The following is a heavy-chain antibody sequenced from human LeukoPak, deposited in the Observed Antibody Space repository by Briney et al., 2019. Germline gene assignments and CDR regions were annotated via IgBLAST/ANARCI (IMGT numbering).Heavy chain of an antibody. CDR3: ARGGDYIWGTFRPIDY. CDR2: IFHNGST. V-gene: IGHV4-61*01. CDR1: GGPVRSGSYY. J-gene: IGHJ4*02. Sequence: SETLSLSCSVSGGPVRSGSYYWAWIRQPPGKGLEWIGYIFHNGSTNYNPSLKSRVTISIDPSTNQFSLRLNSVAAADTAVYFCARGGDYIWGTFRPIDYWGQGSLVIVSS. D-gene: IGHD3-16*02.